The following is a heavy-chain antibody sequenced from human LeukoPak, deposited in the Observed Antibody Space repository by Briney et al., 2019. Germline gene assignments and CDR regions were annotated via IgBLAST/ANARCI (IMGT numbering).Heavy chain of an antibody. Sequence: GGSLRLSCAASGFTFSSCGMHWVRQAPGKGLEWVAVISYDGSNKYYADSVKGRFTISRDNSKSTLYLQMNSLRAEDTAVYYCAKDRGSIAAGGSDYWGQGTLVTVSS. J-gene: IGHJ4*02. V-gene: IGHV3-30*18. D-gene: IGHD6-13*01. CDR1: GFTFSSCG. CDR3: AKDRGSIAAGGSDY. CDR2: ISYDGSNK.